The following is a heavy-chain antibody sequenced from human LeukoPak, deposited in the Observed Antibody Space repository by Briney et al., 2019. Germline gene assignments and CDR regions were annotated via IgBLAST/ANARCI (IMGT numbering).Heavy chain of an antibody. CDR1: GASINSGGNY. J-gene: IGHJ3*02. Sequence: SETLSLTCRVSGASINSGGNYWGWIRQPPGKTLEWIGSIYSSGSTYYNPSLKSRVIIMIDTPKNHFSLTLSSVTAADTAVYYCARSDGYGLVGIWGQGTMVTVSS. V-gene: IGHV4-39*07. CDR2: IYSSGST. CDR3: ARSDGYGLVGI. D-gene: IGHD5-18*01.